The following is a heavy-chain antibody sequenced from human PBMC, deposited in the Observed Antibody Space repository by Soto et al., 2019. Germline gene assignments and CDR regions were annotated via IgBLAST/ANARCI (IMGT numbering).Heavy chain of an antibody. CDR1: GYTFTSYG. D-gene: IGHD2-8*02. CDR3: AKDRFTLVGLTTDY. Sequence: ASVKVSCKASGYTFTSYGISWVRQAPGQGLEWMGWISAYNGNANYAQKLQGRVTMTTDTSTSTAYMELRSLRSDDTAVYYCAKDRFTLVGLTTDYWGQGTLVTVSS. CDR2: ISAYNGNA. J-gene: IGHJ4*02. V-gene: IGHV1-18*01.